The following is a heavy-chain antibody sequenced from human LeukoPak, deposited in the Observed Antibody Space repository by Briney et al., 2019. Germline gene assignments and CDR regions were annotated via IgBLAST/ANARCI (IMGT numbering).Heavy chain of an antibody. D-gene: IGHD2-15*01. CDR2: FDPEDGET. CDR3: ATFRYCSGGSCPRGYYYYMDV. Sequence: ASVKVSCKVSGYTLTELSMHWVRQAPGKGLEWMGVFDPEDGETIYAQKFQGRVTMTEDTSTDTAYMELSSLRSEDTAVYYCATFRYCSGGSCPRGYYYYMDVWGKGTTVTVSS. V-gene: IGHV1-24*01. J-gene: IGHJ6*03. CDR1: GYTLTELS.